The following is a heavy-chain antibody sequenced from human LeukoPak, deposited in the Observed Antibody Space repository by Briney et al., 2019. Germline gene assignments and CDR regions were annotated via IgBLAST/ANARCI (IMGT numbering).Heavy chain of an antibody. J-gene: IGHJ4*02. CDR2: INPSGGST. D-gene: IGHD3-22*01. CDR1: GGTFTSYY. V-gene: IGHV1-46*01. Sequence: ASVKVSCKASGGTFTSYYMHWVRQAPGQGLEWMGIINPSGGSTSYAQKFQGRVTMTRDTSTSTVYMELSSLRSEDTAVYYCARVYYDSSATASFDYWGQGTLVTVSS. CDR3: ARVYYDSSATASFDY.